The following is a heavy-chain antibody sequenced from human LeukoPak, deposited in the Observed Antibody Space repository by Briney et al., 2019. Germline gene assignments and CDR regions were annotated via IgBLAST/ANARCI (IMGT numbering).Heavy chain of an antibody. CDR2: VSDDGTDK. CDR3: ATQRRMTAVAEFDY. CDR1: GFTFTSFG. Sequence: GGSLRLPCAASGFTFTSFGMHWVRQAPGEGPEWVAVVSDDGTDKSYADSVKGRFTISRDNSKNTVYLQLNSLRAEDTAIYYCATQRRMTAVAEFDYWGQGTLVTVSS. J-gene: IGHJ4*02. D-gene: IGHD4-23*01. V-gene: IGHV3-30*03.